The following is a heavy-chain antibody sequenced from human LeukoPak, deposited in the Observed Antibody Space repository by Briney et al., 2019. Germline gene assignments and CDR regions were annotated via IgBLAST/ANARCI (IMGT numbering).Heavy chain of an antibody. D-gene: IGHD4-23*01. J-gene: IGHJ4*02. CDR2: ISGSGGST. CDR1: GFTFSSYA. Sequence: GGSLRLSCAASGFTFSSYAMSWVRQAPGKGLEWVSAISGSGGSTCYADSVKGRFTISRDNSKNTLYLQMNSLRAEDTAVYYCAKDLRDLDYGGNSGGLDYWGQGTLVTVSS. V-gene: IGHV3-23*01. CDR3: AKDLRDLDYGGNSGGLDY.